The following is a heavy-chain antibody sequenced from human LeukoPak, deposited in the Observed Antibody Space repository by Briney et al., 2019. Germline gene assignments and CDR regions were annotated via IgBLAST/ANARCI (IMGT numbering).Heavy chain of an antibody. CDR1: GYTFTSYY. D-gene: IGHD1-26*01. V-gene: IGHV1-46*01. CDR3: ARELTWELLSLGLSYYYGMDV. CDR2: INPSGGST. J-gene: IGHJ6*02. Sequence: ASVTVSCKASGYTFTSYYMHWVRQAPGQGLEWMGIINPSGGSTSYAQKFQGRVTMTRDTSTSTVYMELSSLRSEDTAVYYCARELTWELLSLGLSYYYGMDVWGQGTTVTVSS.